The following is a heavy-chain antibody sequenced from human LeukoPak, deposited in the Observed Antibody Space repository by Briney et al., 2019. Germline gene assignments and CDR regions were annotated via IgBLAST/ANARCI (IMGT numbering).Heavy chain of an antibody. CDR3: ASSLDGGNSAVGY. V-gene: IGHV4-38-2*02. D-gene: IGHD4-23*01. CDR1: GYSISSGYY. Sequence: PSETLSLTCTASGYSISSGYYWGWIRQPPGKGLEWIGSIYHSGSTYYNPSLKSRVTISVDTSKNQFSLKLSSVTAADAAVYYCASSLDGGNSAVGYWGQGTLVTVSS. J-gene: IGHJ4*02. CDR2: IYHSGST.